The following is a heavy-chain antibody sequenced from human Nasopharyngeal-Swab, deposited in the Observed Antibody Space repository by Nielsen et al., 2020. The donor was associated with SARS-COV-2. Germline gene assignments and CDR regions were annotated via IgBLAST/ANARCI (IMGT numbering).Heavy chain of an antibody. CDR2: IYYSGST. Sequence: SETLSLTCTVSGGSISSYYWSWIRQPPGKGLEWLGYIYYSGSTNYNPSLKSRVTISVDTSKNRFSLKLSSVTAADTAVYYCARTIGASRGYSYGSYYYMDVWGKGTTVTVSS. J-gene: IGHJ6*03. D-gene: IGHD5-18*01. CDR1: GGSISSYY. V-gene: IGHV4-59*01. CDR3: ARTIGASRGYSYGSYYYMDV.